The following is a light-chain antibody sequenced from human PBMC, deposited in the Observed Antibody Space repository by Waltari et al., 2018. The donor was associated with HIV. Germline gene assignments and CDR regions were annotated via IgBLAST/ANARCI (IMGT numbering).Light chain of an antibody. V-gene: IGKV1-39*01. CDR1: QTINRY. CDR3: QQSYGAPFT. CDR2: GAS. J-gene: IGKJ3*01. Sequence: IQMTQSPSALSASVGDTVTITCRASQTINRYLNWYQKKVGEAPRLLVYGASSLQSGVPARFRGSGSGSEYKLTISNLQSEDFATYFCQQSYGAPFTFGPGSTV.